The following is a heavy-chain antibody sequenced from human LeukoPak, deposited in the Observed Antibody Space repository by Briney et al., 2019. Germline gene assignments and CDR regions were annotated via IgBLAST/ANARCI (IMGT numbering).Heavy chain of an antibody. Sequence: GGSLRLSCAASGFTFSSHWMHWVRQAPGKGLVWVSRINSDGSSTSYADSVKGRFTISRDNAKNTLYLQMNSLRAEDTAVYYCARGRRSGWYLDYWGQGTLVTVSS. CDR2: INSDGSST. CDR3: ARGRRSGWYLDY. D-gene: IGHD6-19*01. V-gene: IGHV3-74*01. J-gene: IGHJ4*02. CDR1: GFTFSSHW.